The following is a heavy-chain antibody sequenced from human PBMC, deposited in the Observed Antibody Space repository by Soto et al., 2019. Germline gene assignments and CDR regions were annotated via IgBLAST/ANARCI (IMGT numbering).Heavy chain of an antibody. CDR3: AKERDTRSSSCFDS. J-gene: IGHJ4*02. D-gene: IGHD5-18*01. Sequence: GGSLRLSXAASRFTFSNYGMQWVRQAPGKGLEWVAVISHDGTVKYYADSVKGRFTISRDNFQNTLDLQMDSRRAEDTAVYYCAKERDTRSSSCFDSWGQGTLVTVSS. V-gene: IGHV3-30*18. CDR1: RFTFSNYG. CDR2: ISHDGTVK.